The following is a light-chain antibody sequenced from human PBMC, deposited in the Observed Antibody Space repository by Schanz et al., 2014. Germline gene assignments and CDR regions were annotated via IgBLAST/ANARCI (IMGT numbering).Light chain of an antibody. CDR1: SSDVGGYDY. Sequence: QSALTQPRSVSGSPGQSVTISCTGTSSDVGGYDYVSWYQQRPDKAPKLMIYDVTKRPSGVSNRFSGSKSGNTASLTISGLQAEDEANYYCCSYAGSPWLFGGGTKLTVL. CDR2: DVT. V-gene: IGLV2-11*01. J-gene: IGLJ3*02. CDR3: CSYAGSPWL.